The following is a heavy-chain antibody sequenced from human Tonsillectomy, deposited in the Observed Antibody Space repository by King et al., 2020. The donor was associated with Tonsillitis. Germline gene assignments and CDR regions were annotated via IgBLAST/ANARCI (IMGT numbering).Heavy chain of an antibody. J-gene: IGHJ5*02. CDR2: IYWNDDK. D-gene: IGHD6-13*01. CDR1: GFSLSTSGVG. CDR3: THRRYSISWYVMFDP. V-gene: IGHV2-5*01. Sequence: TLQESGPTLVKPTQTLTLTCTFSGFSLSTSGVGVGWIRQPPGKALEWLALIYWNDDKVYSPSLKSRLTITKETSKNQVVLTMTNLDPVDTATYYCTHRRYSISWYVMFDPWGQGTLVTVSS.